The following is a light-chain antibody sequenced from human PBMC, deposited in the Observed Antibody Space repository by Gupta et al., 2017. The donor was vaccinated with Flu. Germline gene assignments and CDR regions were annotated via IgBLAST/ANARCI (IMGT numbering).Light chain of an antibody. CDR2: WAP. Sequence: DIVMTQSPDSLAVSLGERATINCKSSQSVLYSSNNMNYLAWYQEKPGQPPKLLIYWAPTRESGVPDRFSGSGSGTDFTLTISSLQAEDVAVYYCQQYYITPLTFGGGTKVEIK. CDR3: QQYYITPLT. V-gene: IGKV4-1*01. J-gene: IGKJ4*01. CDR1: QSVLYSSNNMNY.